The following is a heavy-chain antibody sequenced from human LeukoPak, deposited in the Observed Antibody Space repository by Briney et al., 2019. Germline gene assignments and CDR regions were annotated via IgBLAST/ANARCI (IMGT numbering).Heavy chain of an antibody. CDR1: GFTFSSYS. Sequence: GGSLRLSCAASGFTFSSYSMNWVRQAPGKGLEWVSYISSSSGTIYYADSVKGRFTISRDNAKNSLYLQMNSLRAEDTAVYYCAREGEYYDSSGYYYRIDYWGQGTLVTVSS. V-gene: IGHV3-48*04. CDR2: ISSSSGTI. D-gene: IGHD3-22*01. J-gene: IGHJ4*02. CDR3: AREGEYYDSSGYYYRIDY.